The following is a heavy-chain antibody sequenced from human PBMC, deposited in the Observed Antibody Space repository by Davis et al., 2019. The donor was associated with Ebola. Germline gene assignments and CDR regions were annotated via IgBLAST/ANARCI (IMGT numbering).Heavy chain of an antibody. J-gene: IGHJ4*02. V-gene: IGHV3-30*18. CDR2: ISFDGSKK. CDR1: GFTFSTYG. D-gene: IGHD6-19*01. Sequence: SLKISCAAPGFTFSTYGMHWVRQAPGKGLEWVTVISFDGSKKYYADSVKGRFTISRDNSKNTLYLQMNSLRAEDTAVYYCAKDIHFIAVADTSFDYWGQGTLVTVSS. CDR3: AKDIHFIAVADTSFDY.